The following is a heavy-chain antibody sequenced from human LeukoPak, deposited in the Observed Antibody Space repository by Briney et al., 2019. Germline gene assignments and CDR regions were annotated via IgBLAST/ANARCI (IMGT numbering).Heavy chain of an antibody. J-gene: IGHJ4*02. D-gene: IGHD4-11*01. V-gene: IGHV4-59*08. Sequence: SETLSLTCTVSGGSISSHYWSWIRQPPGKGLEWIGYIYYSGSTNYNPSLKSRVTISVDTSKNQFSLKLSSVTAADTAVYYCARRSPLTTVTTWFDYWGQGTLVTVSS. CDR1: GGSISSHY. CDR3: ARRSPLTTVTTWFDY. CDR2: IYYSGST.